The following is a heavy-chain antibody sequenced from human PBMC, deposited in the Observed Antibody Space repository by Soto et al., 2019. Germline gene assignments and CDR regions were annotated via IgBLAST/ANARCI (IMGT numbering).Heavy chain of an antibody. J-gene: IGHJ4*02. CDR2: IKQDGSVK. CDR3: ASFLGDATTFDY. CDR1: GFSFSTRW. V-gene: IGHV3-7*01. Sequence: EVQLVESGGALVQPGWSLRLSCAASGFSFSTRWMSWVRQAPGKGLEWVANIKQDGSVKYYVDSVKGRFTVSRDNAKNSLYLQMNSLRVEDTAVYFCASFLGDATTFDYWGQGTLAAVSS. D-gene: IGHD3-10*01.